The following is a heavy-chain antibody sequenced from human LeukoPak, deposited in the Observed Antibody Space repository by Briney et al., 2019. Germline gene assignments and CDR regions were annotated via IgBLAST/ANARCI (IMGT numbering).Heavy chain of an antibody. J-gene: IGHJ4*02. D-gene: IGHD5-24*01. CDR3: ARLARDVYNIIAYFFDQ. V-gene: IGHV4-39*01. CDR1: GGSISSSSYY. Sequence: PSETLSLTCTVSGGSISSSSYYWGWIRQPPGKGLEWIGNIFYSGSTYYKPSLKSRVTISVDTSKNQFTLKPSSVTAADTAVYYCARLARDVYNIIAYFFDQWGQGTLVTVSS. CDR2: IFYSGST.